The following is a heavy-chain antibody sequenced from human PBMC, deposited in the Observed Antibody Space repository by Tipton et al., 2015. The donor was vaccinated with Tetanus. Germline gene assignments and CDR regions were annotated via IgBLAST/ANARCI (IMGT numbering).Heavy chain of an antibody. Sequence: TLSLTCSVTDYSISTGYYWGWIRQPPGKGLEWIGSIFHRGSTYYNASLKSRVTISVDTSKNQFSLKLSSVTAADTAVYYCARGILGGNSGSTFDYWGQGTLVTVSS. J-gene: IGHJ4*02. CDR2: IFHRGST. CDR1: DYSISTGYY. V-gene: IGHV4-38-2*01. CDR3: ARGILGGNSGSTFDY. D-gene: IGHD4-23*01.